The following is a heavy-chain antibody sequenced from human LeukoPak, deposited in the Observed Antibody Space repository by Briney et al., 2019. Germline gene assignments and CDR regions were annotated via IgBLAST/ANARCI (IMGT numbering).Heavy chain of an antibody. D-gene: IGHD3-10*01. Sequence: AGGSLRLSCADSGFTLRNYWMSWVRQAPGKGLEWVANINQDGTEKYYVDSVKGRFTISRDNAKNTLHLQMNSLRAEDTAVYYCASGRGIDYWGQGTLVTVSS. CDR1: GFTLRNYW. CDR2: INQDGTEK. V-gene: IGHV3-7*02. CDR3: ASGRGIDY. J-gene: IGHJ4*02.